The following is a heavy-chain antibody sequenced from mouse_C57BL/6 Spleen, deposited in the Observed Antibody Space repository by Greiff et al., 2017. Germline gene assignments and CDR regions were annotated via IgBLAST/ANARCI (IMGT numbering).Heavy chain of an antibody. Sequence: EVKLVESGGDLVKPGGSLKLSCAASGFTFSSYGMSWVRQTPDKRLEWVATISSGGGYTYYPASVKGRFTISRDNAKNTLYLQMSSLKSEDTAMYYCARLGGDAMDYWGQGTSVTVAS. J-gene: IGHJ4*01. CDR2: ISSGGGYT. D-gene: IGHD4-1*01. CDR3: ARLGGDAMDY. CDR1: GFTFSSYG. V-gene: IGHV5-6*01.